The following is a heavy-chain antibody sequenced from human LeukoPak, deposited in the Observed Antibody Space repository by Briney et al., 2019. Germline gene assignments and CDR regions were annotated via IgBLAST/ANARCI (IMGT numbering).Heavy chain of an antibody. V-gene: IGHV4-39*07. J-gene: IGHJ4*02. D-gene: IGHD3-22*01. CDR2: IYYSGST. Sequence: SETLSLTCTVSGGSISSSSYYWGWIRQPPGKGLEWIGSIYYSGSTYYNPSLKSQVTISVDTSKNQFSLKLSSVTAADTAVYYCAREHTNNYESSGYSLDNWGQGTLVTVSS. CDR3: AREHTNNYESSGYSLDN. CDR1: GGSISSSSYY.